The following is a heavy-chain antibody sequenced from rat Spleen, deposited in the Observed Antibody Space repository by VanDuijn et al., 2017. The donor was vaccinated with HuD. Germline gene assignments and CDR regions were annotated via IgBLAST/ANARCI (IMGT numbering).Heavy chain of an antibody. CDR1: GHSITSGYR. V-gene: IGHV3-3*01. CDR3: ARSIYYYGSYVMDA. J-gene: IGHJ4*01. D-gene: IGHD1-2*01. Sequence: EVQLQESGPGLVKPSQSLSLTCSVTGHSITSGYRWNWIRKFPGNRLEWMGYINSAGSTIYNPPLESRISITRDTSKNQFFLQVNSVTTEDTATYYCARSIYYYGSYVMDAWGQGASVTVSS. CDR2: INSAGST.